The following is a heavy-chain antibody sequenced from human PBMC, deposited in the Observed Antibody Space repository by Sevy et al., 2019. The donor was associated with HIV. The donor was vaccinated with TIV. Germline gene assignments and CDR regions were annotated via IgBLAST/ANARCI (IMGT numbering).Heavy chain of an antibody. V-gene: IGHV3-53*01. Sequence: GGSLRLSCAASGLIVSSNFMSWVRQAPGKGLEWVSVLYLGGSTYYADSVKGRFTICRDDSKNTLYLQMNSLRAEDTAVYFCARGKHISDYYGSFDYWGQGTLVTVSS. CDR1: GLIVSSNF. CDR3: ARGKHISDYYGSFDY. D-gene: IGHD3-3*01. J-gene: IGHJ4*02. CDR2: LYLGGST.